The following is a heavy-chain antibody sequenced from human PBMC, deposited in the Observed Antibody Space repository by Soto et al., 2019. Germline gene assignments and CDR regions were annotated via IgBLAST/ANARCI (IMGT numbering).Heavy chain of an antibody. V-gene: IGHV1-69*06. CDR3: ARVLSHYYYGMDV. Sequence: SVKVSCKASGGTFSSYAISWVRQAPGQGLEWMGGITPIFGTANYAQKFQGRVTITADKSTSTAYMELSSLRSEDTAVYYCARVLSHYYYGMDVWGQGTTVTVSS. CDR1: GGTFSSYA. J-gene: IGHJ6*02. CDR2: ITPIFGTA.